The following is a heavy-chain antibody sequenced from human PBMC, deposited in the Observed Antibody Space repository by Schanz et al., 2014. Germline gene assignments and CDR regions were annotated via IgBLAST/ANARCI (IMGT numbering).Heavy chain of an antibody. V-gene: IGHV3-74*01. J-gene: IGHJ4*02. Sequence: EVQLVESGGEFIQPGGSLRLSCAASGFTFSRYWMHWVRQAPGKGLEWVSRLNFDETYTSYADSVKGRFTISRDNAKNTVYLQMTSLRVEDTAVYYCARGGADSAMAHEYWGRGTLVTVSS. CDR3: ARGGADSAMAHEY. CDR2: LNFDETYT. CDR1: GFTFSRYW. D-gene: IGHD5-18*01.